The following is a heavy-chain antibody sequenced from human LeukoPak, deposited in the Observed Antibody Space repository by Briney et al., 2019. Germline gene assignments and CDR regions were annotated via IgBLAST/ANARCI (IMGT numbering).Heavy chain of an antibody. CDR2: LIPLFGTP. D-gene: IGHD3-22*01. CDR3: ARVFTMIVGGAFDI. V-gene: IGHV1-69*05. Sequence: ASVKVSCKASGGTFNNYAINWVRQAPGQGLEWVGRLIPLFGTPNYAQKFQGRVTITTDESMSTAYMELSSLRSEDTAVYYCARVFTMIVGGAFDIWGQGTMVTVSS. J-gene: IGHJ3*02. CDR1: GGTFNNYA.